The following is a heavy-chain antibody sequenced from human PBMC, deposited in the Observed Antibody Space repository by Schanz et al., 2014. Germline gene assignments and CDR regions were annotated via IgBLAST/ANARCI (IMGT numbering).Heavy chain of an antibody. Sequence: QVQLVQSGAEVKKPGASVKVSCKASGYTFTSYGISWVRQAPGQGLEWMGWISPYNGNTNYAQKFQGRLTMTRDTSTNTAYMELSSLTSEDTAVHYCARGRGFYDYWGQGTLVTVSS. CDR1: GYTFTSYG. V-gene: IGHV1-18*01. J-gene: IGHJ4*02. CDR3: ARGRGFYDY. D-gene: IGHD3-10*01. CDR2: ISPYNGNT.